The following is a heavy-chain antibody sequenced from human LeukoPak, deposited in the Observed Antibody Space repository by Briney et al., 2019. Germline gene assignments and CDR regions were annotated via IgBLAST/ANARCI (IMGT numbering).Heavy chain of an antibody. V-gene: IGHV4-30-2*01. CDR2: IYHSGST. CDR1: GGSISSGGYY. J-gene: IGHJ4*02. Sequence: SETLSLTCTVSGGSISSGGYYWSWIRQPPGKGLEWIGYIYHSGSTYYNPSLKSRVTISVDRSKNQFSLKLSSVTAADTAVYYCARMAIKVVPAAIYPDYWGQGTLVTVSS. CDR3: ARMAIKVVPAAIYPDY. D-gene: IGHD2-2*01.